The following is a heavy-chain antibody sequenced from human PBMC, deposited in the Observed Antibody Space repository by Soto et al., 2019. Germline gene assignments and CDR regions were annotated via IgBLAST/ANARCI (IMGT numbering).Heavy chain of an antibody. CDR3: TRDALSWQWLVDRYMDV. D-gene: IGHD6-19*01. Sequence: GGSLRLSCTASGFTFGDYAMSWFRQAPGKGLEWVGFIRSKAYGGTTEYAASVKGRFTISRDDSKSIAYLQMNSLKTEDTAVYYCTRDALSWQWLVDRYMDVWGKGTTVTVSS. CDR2: IRSKAYGGTT. V-gene: IGHV3-49*03. CDR1: GFTFGDYA. J-gene: IGHJ6*03.